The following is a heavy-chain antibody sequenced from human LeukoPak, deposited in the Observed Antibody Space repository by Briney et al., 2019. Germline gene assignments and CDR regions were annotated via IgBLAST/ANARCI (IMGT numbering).Heavy chain of an antibody. CDR1: GGSISGSSYC. CDR3: ARRWDISAPFAYDY. D-gene: IGHD3-22*01. Sequence: SETLSLTCTVSGGSISGSSYCWGWIRQPPGKGLGWIAIIYYTGSTYYNPSLKSRVTISVDTSKNQFSLKLSSVTAADTAVYYCARRWDISAPFAYDYWGQGTLVTVSS. J-gene: IGHJ4*02. V-gene: IGHV4-39*01. CDR2: IYYTGST.